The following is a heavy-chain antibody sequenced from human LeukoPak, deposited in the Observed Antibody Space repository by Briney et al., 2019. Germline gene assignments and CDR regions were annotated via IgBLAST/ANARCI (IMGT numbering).Heavy chain of an antibody. J-gene: IGHJ4*02. CDR2: INPNSGGT. CDR1: GYTFTGYY. D-gene: IGHD5-24*01. V-gene: IGHV1-2*02. CDR3: ARDRGRDGYIFDY. Sequence: ASVKVSCKASGYTFTGYYMHWVRQAPGQGLEWMGWINPNSGGTNYAQKFQGRVTMTRDTSISTAYTELSRLRSDDTAVYYCARDRGRDGYIFDYWGQGTLVTVSS.